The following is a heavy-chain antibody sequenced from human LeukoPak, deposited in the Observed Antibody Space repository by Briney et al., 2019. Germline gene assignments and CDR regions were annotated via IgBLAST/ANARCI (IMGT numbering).Heavy chain of an antibody. CDR2: IYYSGST. D-gene: IGHD1-1*01. J-gene: IGHJ4*01. V-gene: IGHV4-39*07. CDR3: ARHWNLLYYFDY. Sequence: SETLSLTCTVSGGSITNSSYYWGWIRQPPGKGLEWIGNIYYSGSTYYNPSLKSRVIISVDTSMNQFSLKLSSVTAADTAVYYCARHWNLLYYFDYWGHGTLVTVSS. CDR1: GGSITNSSYY.